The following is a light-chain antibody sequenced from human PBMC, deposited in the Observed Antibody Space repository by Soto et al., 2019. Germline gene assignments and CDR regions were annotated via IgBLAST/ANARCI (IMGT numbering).Light chain of an antibody. V-gene: IGKV1-39*01. Sequence: DILMTQSPSSLSASVGDRATLTCRASQSISSYLTWYQQKPGKAPKLLIYAASSMQTGVPSRFSGSGSGTDFTLTISSLQPEDFATYFCQQSYCTPRTFGQGTKVEIK. CDR1: QSISSY. CDR3: QQSYCTPRT. J-gene: IGKJ1*01. CDR2: AAS.